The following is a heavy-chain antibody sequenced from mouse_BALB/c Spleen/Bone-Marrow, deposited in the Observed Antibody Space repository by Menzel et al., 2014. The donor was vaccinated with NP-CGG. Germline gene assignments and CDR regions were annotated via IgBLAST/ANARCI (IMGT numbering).Heavy chain of an antibody. CDR1: GYSFXGYT. D-gene: IGHD2-2*01. CDR3: ARSGYGRYAMDY. V-gene: IGHV1-18*01. J-gene: IGHJ4*01. Sequence: VQLQQPGPELVKPGASMKISCKASGYSFXGYTMNWVKQSHGKNLGWIGLINPYNGGIRYNQKFKGKATLTVDKSSSTAYMELLSLTSEDSAVYYCARSGYGRYAMDYWGQGTSVTVSS. CDR2: INPYNGGI.